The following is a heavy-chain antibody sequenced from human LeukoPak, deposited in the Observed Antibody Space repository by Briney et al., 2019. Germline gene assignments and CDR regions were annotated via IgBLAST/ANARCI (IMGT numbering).Heavy chain of an antibody. CDR1: GFTFSSYR. V-gene: IGHV3-21*01. J-gene: IGHJ4*02. CDR2: ISSSSSHK. CDR3: ARDPAPEDN. Sequence: PGGSLRLSCAASGFTFSSYRMNWVRQAPGKGLEWVSSISSSSSHKYYADSVRGRFTISRDNAKNSLYLQMNSLRAEDTAVYYCARDPAPEDNWGQGTLVTVSS. D-gene: IGHD1-14*01.